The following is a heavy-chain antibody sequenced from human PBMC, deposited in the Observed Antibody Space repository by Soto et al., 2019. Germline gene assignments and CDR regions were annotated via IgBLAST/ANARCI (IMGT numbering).Heavy chain of an antibody. CDR1: GYTFTSYY. CDR2: INPSGGST. CDR3: ARGARLHLGELSSNTKNWFDP. D-gene: IGHD3-16*02. V-gene: IGHV1-46*03. Sequence: QVQLVQSGAEVKKPGASVKVSCKASGYTFTSYYMHWVRQAPGQGLEWMGIINPSGGSTSYAQKFQGRVTMTRDTSTSTVYMELSSLRSEDTAVYYCARGARLHLGELSSNTKNWFDPWGQGTLVAVSS. J-gene: IGHJ5*02.